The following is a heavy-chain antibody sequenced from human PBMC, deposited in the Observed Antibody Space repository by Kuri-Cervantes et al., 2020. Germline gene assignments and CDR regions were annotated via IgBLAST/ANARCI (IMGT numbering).Heavy chain of an antibody. Sequence: SETLSLTCTVSGGSISSGDYYWSWIRQPPGKGLEWIGYIYYSGSTYYNPSLKSRVTMSVDTSKNQFSLKLSSVTAADTAVYYCARVLRSALGAFDIWGQGTMVTVSS. CDR2: IYYSGST. CDR3: ARVLRSALGAFDI. CDR1: GGSISSGDYY. V-gene: IGHV4-30-4*01. D-gene: IGHD5-24*01. J-gene: IGHJ3*02.